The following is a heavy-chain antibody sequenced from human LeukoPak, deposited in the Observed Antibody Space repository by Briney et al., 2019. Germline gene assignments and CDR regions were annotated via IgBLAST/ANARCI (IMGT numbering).Heavy chain of an antibody. CDR1: GVSVSSSNYY. Sequence: SETLSLTCTVSGVSVSSSNYYWGWIRQPPGKGLEWIGSMYYGGSSYYNPSLKSRATISVDTSRNQFSLKLSSVTAADTAVYYCARDNLLWFVPSGTFDIWGQGTMVIVSS. CDR3: ARDNLLWFVPSGTFDI. V-gene: IGHV4-39*07. CDR2: MYYGGSS. J-gene: IGHJ3*02. D-gene: IGHD3-10*01.